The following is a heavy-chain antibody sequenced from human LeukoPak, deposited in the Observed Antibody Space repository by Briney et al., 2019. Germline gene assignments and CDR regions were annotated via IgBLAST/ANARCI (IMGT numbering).Heavy chain of an antibody. CDR1: GFTFSSYE. CDR2: ISSSGSTI. CDR3: ARVEAIDYYDSSGYYPRGAFDI. J-gene: IGHJ3*02. D-gene: IGHD3-22*01. V-gene: IGHV3-48*03. Sequence: GGSLRLSCAASGFTFSSYEMNWVRQAPGKGLEWVSYISSSGSTIYYADSMKGRFTISRDNAKNSLYLQMNSLRAEDTAVYYCARVEAIDYYDSSGYYPRGAFDIWGQGTMVTVSS.